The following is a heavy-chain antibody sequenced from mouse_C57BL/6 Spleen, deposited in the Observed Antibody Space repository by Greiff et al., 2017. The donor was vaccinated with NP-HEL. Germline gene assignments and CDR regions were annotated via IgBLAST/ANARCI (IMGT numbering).Heavy chain of an antibody. V-gene: IGHV1-61*01. CDR3: ARGRYFDV. CDR1: GYTFTSYW. CDR2: IYPSDSET. Sequence: QVQLQQPGAELVRPGSSVKLSCEASGYTFTSYWMDWVKQRPGQGLEWIGNIYPSDSETHYNQKFKDKATLTVDKSSSTAYMQLSSLTSEDSAVYYCARGRYFDVWGTGTTVTVSS. J-gene: IGHJ1*03.